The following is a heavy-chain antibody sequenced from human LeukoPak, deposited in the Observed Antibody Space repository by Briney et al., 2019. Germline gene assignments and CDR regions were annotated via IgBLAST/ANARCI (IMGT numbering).Heavy chain of an antibody. Sequence: PSETLSLTCTVSGGSINSYYWSWIRQPPGKGLEWIGEINHSGSTNYNPSLKSRVTISVDTSKNQFSLKLSSVTAADTAVYYCARSTVTPSGVNAFDIWGQGTMVTVSS. CDR3: ARSTVTPSGVNAFDI. J-gene: IGHJ3*02. CDR2: INHSGST. D-gene: IGHD4-17*01. V-gene: IGHV4-34*01. CDR1: GGSINSYY.